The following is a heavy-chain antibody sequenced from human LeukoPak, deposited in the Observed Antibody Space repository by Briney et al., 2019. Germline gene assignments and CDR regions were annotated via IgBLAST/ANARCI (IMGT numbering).Heavy chain of an antibody. V-gene: IGHV3-23*01. Sequence: GGSLRLSCTAFKFTFNNYAMSWVRQAPGKGLEWVSVISGSGGTTYYADSVKGRFTISRDNSKDTLFLQMNSLRTEDTAVYYCAKRSNFWTGYLDYWGQGTLVTVSS. CDR2: ISGSGGTT. D-gene: IGHD3/OR15-3a*01. CDR1: KFTFNNYA. J-gene: IGHJ4*01. CDR3: AKRSNFWTGYLDY.